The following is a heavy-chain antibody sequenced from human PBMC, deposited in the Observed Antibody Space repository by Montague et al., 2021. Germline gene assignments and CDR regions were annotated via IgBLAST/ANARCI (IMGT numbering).Heavy chain of an antibody. CDR2: IYHNGNT. V-gene: IGHV4-4*02. D-gene: IGHD2/OR15-2a*01. CDR1: GGSVSSPDW. Sequence: SETLSLICAVSGGSVSSPDWWSWVRQAPGKGLEWIGDIYHNGNTNFNPSLKSRVTISVDKSKNQFSLQLTSVTATDTDVYYCATWPAYSTTWYYFDSWGQGTQVIVSS. CDR3: ATWPAYSTTWYYFDS. J-gene: IGHJ4*02.